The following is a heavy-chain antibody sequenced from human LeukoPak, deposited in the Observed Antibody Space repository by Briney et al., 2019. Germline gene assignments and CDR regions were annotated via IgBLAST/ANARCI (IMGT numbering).Heavy chain of an antibody. CDR1: GFTFSSHL. V-gene: IGHV3-74*01. Sequence: GGSLRLSCAASGFTFSSHLMHWVRQAPGKGLVWVSRISSDGTYTNYADSVRGRFTISRDNAKNTLYLQMNSLRAEDTAVYYCAKLATPAAYYYFDYWGQGTLVTVSS. CDR3: AKLATPAAYYYFDY. CDR2: ISSDGTYT. D-gene: IGHD2-15*01. J-gene: IGHJ4*02.